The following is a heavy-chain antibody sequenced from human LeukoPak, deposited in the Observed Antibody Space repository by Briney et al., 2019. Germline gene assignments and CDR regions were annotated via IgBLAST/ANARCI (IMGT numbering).Heavy chain of an antibody. D-gene: IGHD3-16*01. Sequence: SQTLSLTCTVSGGSISSGGYSWSWIRQPPGKGLEWIGEINHSGSTNYNPSLKSRVTISVDTSKNQFSLKLSSVTAADTAVYYCARVRFWGAGLDYWGQGTLVTVSS. CDR2: INHSGST. V-gene: IGHV4-30-2*01. CDR1: GGSISSGGYS. J-gene: IGHJ4*02. CDR3: ARVRFWGAGLDY.